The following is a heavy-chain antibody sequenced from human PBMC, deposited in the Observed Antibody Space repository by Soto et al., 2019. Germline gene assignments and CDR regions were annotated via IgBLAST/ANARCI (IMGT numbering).Heavy chain of an antibody. J-gene: IGHJ6*03. CDR1: GFTFRSYA. D-gene: IGHD2-2*01. CDR2: ISGSGGRT. V-gene: IGHV3-23*01. CDR3: AKTSIGDIVVVLPPWYYYYYMDV. Sequence: EVQLLESGGGLVQPGGSLRLSCAASGFTFRSYARRWVRQAPGKGLEWGPAISGSGGRTYYADSVKGRFTISRDNSKNTLYLQMNSLRAEDTAVYYCAKTSIGDIVVVLPPWYYYYYMDVWGRGTTVTVS.